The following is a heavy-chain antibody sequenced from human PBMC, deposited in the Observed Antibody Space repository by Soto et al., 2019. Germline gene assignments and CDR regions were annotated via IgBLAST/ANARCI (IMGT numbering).Heavy chain of an antibody. D-gene: IGHD6-25*01. J-gene: IGHJ4*02. CDR1: GGSIRSGGYF. V-gene: IGHV4-31*03. CDR2: IYSTGST. CDR3: ARLNSGLHQSFDS. Sequence: QVQLEASGPGLVKPSQTVSLTCSVSGGSIRSGGYFWTWIRQHPGKGLEYIGHIYSTGSTYYIPSLRRRLTMSLDTSKNQFSLNLTSVTAADTALYFCARLNSGLHQSFDSWGQGALVTVSS.